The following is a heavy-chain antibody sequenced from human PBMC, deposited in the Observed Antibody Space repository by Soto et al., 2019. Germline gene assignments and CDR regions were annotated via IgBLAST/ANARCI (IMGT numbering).Heavy chain of an antibody. V-gene: IGHV5-51*01. CDR3: ARHLESGDYGDVEEGYYYYYYMDV. Sequence: GESLKISCKGSGYSFTSCWIGWVRQMPGKGLEWMGIIYPGDSDTRYSPSFQGQVTISADKSISTAYLQWSSLKASDTAMYYCARHLESGDYGDVEEGYYYYYYMDVWGKGTTVTVSS. CDR1: GYSFTSCW. D-gene: IGHD4-17*01. J-gene: IGHJ6*03. CDR2: IYPGDSDT.